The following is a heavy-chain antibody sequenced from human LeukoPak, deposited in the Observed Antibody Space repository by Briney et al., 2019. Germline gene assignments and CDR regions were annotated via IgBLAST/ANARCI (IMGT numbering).Heavy chain of an antibody. CDR1: GGSITSYY. J-gene: IGHJ4*02. CDR2: IYYSGST. V-gene: IGHV4-59*01. Sequence: SETLSLTCTVSGGSITSYYWSWIRQPPGKGLEWIGYIYYSGSTNYNPSFKSRVTISVDTSKKQFSLKLSSVTAADTAVYYCARVDPSQFYYGSGTYDYWGQGTLVTVSS. D-gene: IGHD3-10*01. CDR3: ARVDPSQFYYGSGTYDY.